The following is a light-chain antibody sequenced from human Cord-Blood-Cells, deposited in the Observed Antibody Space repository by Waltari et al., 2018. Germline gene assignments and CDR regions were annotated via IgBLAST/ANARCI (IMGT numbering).Light chain of an antibody. CDR1: SSDVGGYHY. J-gene: IGLJ1*01. CDR2: DVS. V-gene: IGLV2-11*01. CDR3: CSYAGSYTYV. Sequence: QSALTQPRSVSGHPGQSVTISCPGTSSDVGGYHYSSWYQQHPGKAPKLMIYDVSKRPSGVPDRFSGSKSGNTASLTISGLQAEDEADYYCCSYAGSYTYVFGTGTKVTVL.